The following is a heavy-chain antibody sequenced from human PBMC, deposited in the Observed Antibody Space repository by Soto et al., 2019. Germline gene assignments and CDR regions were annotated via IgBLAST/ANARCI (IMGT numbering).Heavy chain of an antibody. J-gene: IGHJ5*02. CDR1: GGSISGYY. D-gene: IGHD5-18*01. Sequence: SETLSLTCIVSGGSISGYYWSWIRQPAGKELEWIGRIYSDGTTNYNPSLKGRCTMSVDTSKKQFSLKLTSVTAADTAMYYCARDRGYRSGSFGSWGQGVLVTVSS. V-gene: IGHV4-4*07. CDR3: ARDRGYRSGSFGS. CDR2: IYSDGTT.